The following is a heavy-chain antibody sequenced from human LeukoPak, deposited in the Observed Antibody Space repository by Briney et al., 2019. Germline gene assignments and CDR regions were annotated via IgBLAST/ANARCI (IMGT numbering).Heavy chain of an antibody. CDR3: AGLEGRYSTGLYYYFDY. CDR2: MYLSGTT. D-gene: IGHD6-19*01. Sequence: PSGTLSLTCAVSGASISSGNWWSWVRQPPGKGLEWIGEMYLSGTTHYNPSLKSRVTISIDKSRNQLSLELSSVTAADTAVYYCAGLEGRYSTGLYYYFDYWGQGILVTVSS. V-gene: IGHV4-4*02. CDR1: GASISSGNW. J-gene: IGHJ4*02.